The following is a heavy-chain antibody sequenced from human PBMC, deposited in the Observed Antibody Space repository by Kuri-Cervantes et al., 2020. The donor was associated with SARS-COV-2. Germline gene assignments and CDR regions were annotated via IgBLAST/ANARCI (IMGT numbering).Heavy chain of an antibody. D-gene: IGHD4-11*01. CDR3: ARGGGYSNLGYYFDY. V-gene: IGHV4-59*01. Sequence: GSLRLSCTVSGGSIGSYYWSWIRQPQGKELEWIGYIYYSGSTNYNPSLKSRVTISVDTSKNQFSLKLSSVTAADTAVYYCARGGGYSNLGYYFDYWGQGTLVTVSS. J-gene: IGHJ4*02. CDR2: IYYSGST. CDR1: GGSIGSYY.